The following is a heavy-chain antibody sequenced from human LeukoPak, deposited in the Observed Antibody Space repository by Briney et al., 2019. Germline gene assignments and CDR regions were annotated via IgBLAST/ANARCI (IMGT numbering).Heavy chain of an antibody. CDR2: INPDSGGT. CDR1: GYTFTGYY. V-gene: IGHV1-2*02. J-gene: IGHJ4*02. CDR3: ARAIAVVTIIDY. D-gene: IGHD4-23*01. Sequence: GASVKVSCKASGYTFTGYYIHWVRQAPGQGLEWMGWINPDSGGTNYAQKFQDRVTMTRDTSISAAYMELNRLRSDDTAVYFCARAIAVVTIIDYWRQGTLVTVSS.